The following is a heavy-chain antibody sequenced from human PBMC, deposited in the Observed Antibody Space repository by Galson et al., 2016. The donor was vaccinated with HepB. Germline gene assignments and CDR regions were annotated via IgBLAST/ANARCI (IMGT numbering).Heavy chain of an antibody. D-gene: IGHD4-23*01. CDR2: TNSDGSST. CDR1: GFTFSSYR. V-gene: IGHV3-74*01. CDR3: ARAPTRYYGGNSGHLFDS. Sequence: SLRLSCAASGFTFSSYRMHWVRQAPGKGLVWVSRTNSDGSSTTYADSVKGRFTISRDNAKNTLYLQMNSLRAEDTAVYYCARAPTRYYGGNSGHLFDSWGQGTLVTVSS. J-gene: IGHJ4*02.